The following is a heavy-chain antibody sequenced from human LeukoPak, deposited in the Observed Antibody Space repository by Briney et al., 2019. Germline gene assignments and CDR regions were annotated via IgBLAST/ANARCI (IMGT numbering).Heavy chain of an antibody. V-gene: IGHV3-30*18. CDR2: ISRDGSNQ. J-gene: IGHJ4*02. CDR3: AKDRQPGGMGDC. Sequence: GRSLRLSCAASGFTFRSYGMHWVRQAPGKGLEWVALISRDGSNQYYADSVKGRFTISRGNSKNTLFLQMNSLRAEDTAVYYCAKDRQPGGMGDCWGQGTLVTVSS. D-gene: IGHD2-2*01. CDR1: GFTFRSYG.